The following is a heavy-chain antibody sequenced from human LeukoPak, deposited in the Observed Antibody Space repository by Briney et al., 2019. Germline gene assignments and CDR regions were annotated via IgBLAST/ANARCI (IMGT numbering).Heavy chain of an antibody. J-gene: IGHJ5*02. Sequence: ASVKVSCKASGYTFTGYYMHWVRQAPGQGPEWMGWINPNSGGTNYAQKFQGRVTMTTDTSTSTAYMELRSLRSDDTAVYYCARGFIAAAGTWFDPWGQGTLVTVSS. CDR1: GYTFTGYY. V-gene: IGHV1-2*02. CDR3: ARGFIAAAGTWFDP. CDR2: INPNSGGT. D-gene: IGHD6-13*01.